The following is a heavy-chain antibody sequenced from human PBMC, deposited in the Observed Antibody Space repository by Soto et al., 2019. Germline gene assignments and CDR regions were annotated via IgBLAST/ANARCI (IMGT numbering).Heavy chain of an antibody. CDR3: ASGHPGVEGTAPYY. CDR1: GFTFSGCS. V-gene: IGHV3-53*01. Sequence: PSESLSLTCAASGFTFSGCSWSWIRQPPGRGLEWGGVIYSGGGTNYTGSLRGRFTISRDTSKNTLCLQMNSLRAEDTAVYYCASGHPGVEGTAPYYWGQGT. CDR2: IYSGGGT. J-gene: IGHJ4*02. D-gene: IGHD3-3*01.